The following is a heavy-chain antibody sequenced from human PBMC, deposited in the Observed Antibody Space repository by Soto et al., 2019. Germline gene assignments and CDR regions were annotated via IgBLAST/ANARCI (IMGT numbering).Heavy chain of an antibody. Sequence: SETLSLTCAVYGGSFSGYYWSWIRQPPGKGLEWIGEINHSGSTNYNPSLKSRVTISVDTSKNQFSLKLSSVTAADTAVFYWARVDGDSSAYYDNIDYWGQGALVTVSS. CDR1: GGSFSGYY. J-gene: IGHJ4*02. D-gene: IGHD3-22*01. CDR3: ARVDGDSSAYYDNIDY. V-gene: IGHV4-34*01. CDR2: INHSGST.